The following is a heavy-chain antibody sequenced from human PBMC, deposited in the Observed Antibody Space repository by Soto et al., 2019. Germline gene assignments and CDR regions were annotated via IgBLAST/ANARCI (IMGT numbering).Heavy chain of an antibody. CDR2: IYYSGST. CDR1: GGSISSYY. Sequence: SETLSLTCTVSGGSISSYYWSWIRQPPGKGLEWIGYIYYSGSTNYNPSLKSRVTISVDTSKNQFSLKLSSVTAADTAVYYCARDSIVVVPAARSGSYYYGMDVWGKGTTVTVSS. CDR3: ARDSIVVVPAARSGSYYYGMDV. V-gene: IGHV4-59*01. J-gene: IGHJ6*04. D-gene: IGHD2-2*01.